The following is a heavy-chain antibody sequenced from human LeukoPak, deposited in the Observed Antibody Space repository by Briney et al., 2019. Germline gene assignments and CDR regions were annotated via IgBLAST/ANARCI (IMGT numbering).Heavy chain of an antibody. CDR2: ISGSGGST. Sequence: GGSLRLSCAASGFTFSSYAMSWVRQAPGKGLEWVSAISGSGGSTYYADSVKGRFTISRDNSKNTLYLQMNSLRAEDTAVYYCANLYGAPAYCSSTSCLPGYFDYWGQGTLVTVSS. J-gene: IGHJ4*02. CDR3: ANLYGAPAYCSSTSCLPGYFDY. D-gene: IGHD2-2*01. CDR1: GFTFSSYA. V-gene: IGHV3-23*01.